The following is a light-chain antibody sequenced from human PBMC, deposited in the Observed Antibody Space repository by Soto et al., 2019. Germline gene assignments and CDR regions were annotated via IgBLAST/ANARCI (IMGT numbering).Light chain of an antibody. CDR2: DAS. CDR3: QQYNNWLWT. V-gene: IGKV3-15*01. CDR1: QSVSRN. J-gene: IGKJ1*01. Sequence: EIVMTQSPAPLSVSPGERATFSCMASQSVSRNVAWYQQKPGQAPRLLSHDASTRATSISVRFSGSGSGIEFTLTISSLQSEGFAVYYCQQYNNWLWTFGQGTKVEIK.